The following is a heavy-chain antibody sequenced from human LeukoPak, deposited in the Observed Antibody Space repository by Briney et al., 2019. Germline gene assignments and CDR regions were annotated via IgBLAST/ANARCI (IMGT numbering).Heavy chain of an antibody. J-gene: IGHJ4*02. Sequence: SVKVSCKASGGTFSSYAISWVRQAPGQGLEWMGGIIPIFGTANYAQKFQGRATITTDESTSTAYMELSSLRSEDTAVYYCARGEMATVYFDYWGQGTLVTVSS. V-gene: IGHV1-69*05. CDR1: GGTFSSYA. D-gene: IGHD5-24*01. CDR3: ARGEMATVYFDY. CDR2: IIPIFGTA.